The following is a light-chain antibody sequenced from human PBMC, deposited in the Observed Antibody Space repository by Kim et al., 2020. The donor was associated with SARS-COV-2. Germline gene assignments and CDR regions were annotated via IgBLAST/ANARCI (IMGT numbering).Light chain of an antibody. Sequence: GERATQLGRASESVTNSYLAWDQQKPGQAPRLRIYGESKRASGIPDRFSGGGSGTYFTLTISRLEPEDFAVYYCKQYGSSPRTFGQGTKVDIK. J-gene: IGKJ1*01. CDR2: GES. V-gene: IGKV3-20*01. CDR1: ESVTNSY. CDR3: KQYGSSPRT.